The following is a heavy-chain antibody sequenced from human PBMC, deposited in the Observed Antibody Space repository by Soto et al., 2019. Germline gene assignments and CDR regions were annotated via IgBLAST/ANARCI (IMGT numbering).Heavy chain of an antibody. D-gene: IGHD3-22*01. CDR2: IYYSGST. V-gene: IGHV4-31*03. CDR3: ARGQGYYDSSRYYYEVMPFDY. CDR1: GGSISSGGYY. J-gene: IGHJ4*02. Sequence: SETLSLTCTVSGGSISSGGYYWSWIRQHPGKGLEWIGYIYYSGSTYYNPSLKSRVTISVDTSKNQFSLKLSSVTAADTAVYYCARGQGYYDSSRYYYEVMPFDYWGQGTLVTVSS.